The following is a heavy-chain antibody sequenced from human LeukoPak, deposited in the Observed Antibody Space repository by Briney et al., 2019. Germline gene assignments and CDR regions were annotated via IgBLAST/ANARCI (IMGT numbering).Heavy chain of an antibody. J-gene: IGHJ4*02. CDR1: GFTFSSYA. Sequence: GRSLRLSRAASGFTFSSYAMHWVRQAPGKGLEWVAVISYDGSNKYYADSVKGRFTISRDNSKNTLYLQMNSLRAEDTAVYYCARDKYSSGWADYWGQGTLVTVSS. D-gene: IGHD6-19*01. V-gene: IGHV3-30*04. CDR3: ARDKYSSGWADY. CDR2: ISYDGSNK.